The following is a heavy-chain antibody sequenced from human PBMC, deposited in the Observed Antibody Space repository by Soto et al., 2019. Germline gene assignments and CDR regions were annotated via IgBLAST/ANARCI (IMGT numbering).Heavy chain of an antibody. CDR1: GFTFSSYS. D-gene: IGHD5-12*01. CDR3: AREWIFDP. V-gene: IGHV3-48*01. CDR2: ISSSSTI. J-gene: IGHJ5*02. Sequence: GGSLRLSCAASGFTFSSYSMNWVRQAPGKGLEWVSYISSSSTIYYADSVKGRFTISRDNAKNSLYLQMNSLRAKDTAVYYCAREWIFDPWGQGTLVTVSS.